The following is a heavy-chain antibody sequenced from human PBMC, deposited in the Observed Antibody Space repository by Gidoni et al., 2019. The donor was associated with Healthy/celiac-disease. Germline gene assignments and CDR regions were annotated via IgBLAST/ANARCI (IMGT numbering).Heavy chain of an antibody. J-gene: IGHJ4*02. CDR3: ARELRWFGELLSTFDY. CDR1: GYTFTSYG. D-gene: IGHD3-10*01. V-gene: IGHV1-18*04. Sequence: VQLVQSGAEVKKPGASVKVSCKASGYTFTSYGIRGVRQAPGQGLEWMGWISAYNGNTNYAQKLQGRVTMTTDTSTSTAYMELRSLRSDDTAVYYCARELRWFGELLSTFDYWGQGTLVTVSS. CDR2: ISAYNGNT.